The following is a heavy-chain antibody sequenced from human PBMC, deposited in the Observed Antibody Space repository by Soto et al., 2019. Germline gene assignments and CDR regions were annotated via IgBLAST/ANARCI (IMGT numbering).Heavy chain of an antibody. D-gene: IGHD3-9*01. CDR1: GFTFSDYY. J-gene: IGHJ4*02. V-gene: IGHV3-11*01. Sequence: GGSLRLSCAASGFTFSDYYMSWIRQAPGKGLEWVSYISSSGSTIYYADSVKGRFTISRDNAKNSLYLQMNSLRAEDTAVYYGARVKYCDILTGYSYYFDYWGQGTLVTVSS. CDR2: ISSSGSTI. CDR3: ARVKYCDILTGYSYYFDY.